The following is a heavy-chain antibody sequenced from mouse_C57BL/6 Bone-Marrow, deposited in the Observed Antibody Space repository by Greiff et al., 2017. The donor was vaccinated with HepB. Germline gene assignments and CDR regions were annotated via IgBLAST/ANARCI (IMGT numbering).Heavy chain of an antibody. Sequence: EVMLVESGGGLVQPGGSLKLSCAASGFTFSDYGMAWVRQAPRKGPEWVAFISNLAYSIYYADTVTGRFTISRENAKNTLYLEMSSLRSEDTAMYYCASGSNYVGPFAYWGQGTLVTVSA. CDR3: ASGSNYVGPFAY. V-gene: IGHV5-15*01. CDR1: GFTFSDYG. D-gene: IGHD2-5*01. CDR2: ISNLAYSI. J-gene: IGHJ3*01.